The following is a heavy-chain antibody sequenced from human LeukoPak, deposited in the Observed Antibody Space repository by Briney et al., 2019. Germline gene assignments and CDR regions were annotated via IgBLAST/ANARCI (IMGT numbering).Heavy chain of an antibody. CDR2: INPNSGGT. CDR3: ARIPLRELYFDY. CDR1: GYTFTGYY. Sequence: ASVKVSCKASGYTFTGYYMHWVRQAPEQGLEWMGWINPNSGGTNYAQKLQGRVTMTTDTSTSTAYMELRSLRSDDTAVYYCARIPLRELYFDYWGQGTLVTVSS. J-gene: IGHJ4*02. V-gene: IGHV1-2*02. D-gene: IGHD1-26*01.